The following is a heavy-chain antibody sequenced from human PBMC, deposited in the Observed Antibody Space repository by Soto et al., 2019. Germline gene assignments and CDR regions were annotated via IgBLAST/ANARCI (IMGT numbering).Heavy chain of an antibody. CDR3: ARSSEYQLLWGGFDP. D-gene: IGHD2-2*01. Sequence: ASVKVSCKASGYTFTSYYMHWVRQAPGQGLEWMGWMNPNSGNTGYAQKFQGRVTMTRNTSISTAYMELSSLRSEDTAVYYCARSSEYQLLWGGFDPWGQGTLVTVSS. V-gene: IGHV1-8*02. CDR1: GYTFTSYY. J-gene: IGHJ5*02. CDR2: MNPNSGNT.